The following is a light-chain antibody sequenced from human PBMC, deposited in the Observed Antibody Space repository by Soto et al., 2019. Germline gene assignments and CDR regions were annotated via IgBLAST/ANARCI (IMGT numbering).Light chain of an antibody. CDR3: SSYTIRSTYV. J-gene: IGLJ1*01. CDR1: NSDVGGYNY. CDR2: DVT. Sequence: QSALTQPASVSGSPGQSITISCTGTNSDVGGYNYVSWYQQHPGKAPKLMIYDVTNRPSGVSIRFSGSKSGNTASLTISGLQAEDEADYHCSSYTIRSTYVFGSGTKVTV. V-gene: IGLV2-14*01.